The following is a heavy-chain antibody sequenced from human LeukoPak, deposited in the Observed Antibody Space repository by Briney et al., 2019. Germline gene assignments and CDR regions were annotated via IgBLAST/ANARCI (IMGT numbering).Heavy chain of an antibody. V-gene: IGHV1-2*02. CDR1: GYTFTGYY. D-gene: IGHD6-13*01. J-gene: IGHJ4*02. Sequence: ASVKVSCKASGYTFTGYYMHWVRQAPGQGLEWMGWINPNSGGTNYAQKFQGRVTMTRDTSISTAYMELSRLRSDDTAVYYCARARRYRSSWYHDYWGQGSLVTVSS. CDR2: INPNSGGT. CDR3: ARARRYRSSWYHDY.